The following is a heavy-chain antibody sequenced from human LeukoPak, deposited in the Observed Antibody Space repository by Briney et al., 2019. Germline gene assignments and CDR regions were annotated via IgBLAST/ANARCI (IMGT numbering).Heavy chain of an antibody. J-gene: IGHJ4*02. CDR3: EKGAVVAPDVTHFDY. V-gene: IGHV3-23*01. CDR1: GFTFSTYC. D-gene: IGHD2-15*01. CDR2: ISTSGSRT. Sequence: PGGSLRLSCAASGFTFSTYCMSWGRQTPGGGGEWGSGISTSGSRTYYAASVKGRVTISVGSSKNTVYMQMNSLSAEETDVYSCEKGAVVAPDVTHFDYWGQGTLVTVSS.